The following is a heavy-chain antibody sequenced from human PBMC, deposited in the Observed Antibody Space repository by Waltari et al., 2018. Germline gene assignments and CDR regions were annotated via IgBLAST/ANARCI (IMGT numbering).Heavy chain of an antibody. CDR3: TRGGRDSSWYWRD. D-gene: IGHD6-13*01. CDR1: GLSFSYYW. CDR2: IKQDGSEK. V-gene: IGHV3-7*01. J-gene: IGHJ4*02. Sequence: EVQLVESGGGLAQPGGSRRPSCAASGLSFSYYWMTWVRQASGKGPEWVANIKQDGSEKYYMDSVKGRFTISRDNAKNSLYLQMNNLRVEDTAVYYCTRGGRDSSWYWRDWGQGTLVTVSS.